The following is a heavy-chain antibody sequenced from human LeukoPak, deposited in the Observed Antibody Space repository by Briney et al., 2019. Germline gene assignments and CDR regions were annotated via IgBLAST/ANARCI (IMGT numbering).Heavy chain of an antibody. CDR2: VSPGGYT. CDR3: ARIRCGRGQARCYNH. D-gene: IGHD2-21*01. Sequence: SETLSLTCAVSGVSVSDYYWSWIRQSPEKGLEWIGQVSPGGYTTYNPSLRSRVIISEDTSENQLSLNVTSVTAADTALYYCARIRCGRGQARCYNHWAQGSLVTVSS. V-gene: IGHV4-34*01. CDR1: GVSVSDYY. J-gene: IGHJ5*02.